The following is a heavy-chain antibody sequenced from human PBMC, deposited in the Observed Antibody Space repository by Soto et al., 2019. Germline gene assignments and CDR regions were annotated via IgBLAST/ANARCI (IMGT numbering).Heavy chain of an antibody. CDR1: GYTFTSYY. Sequence: DSVKGSCNASGYTFTSYYINWVRQATGQGLEWMGWMNPNSGNTGYAQKFQGRVTMTRNTSISTAYMELSSLRSEDTAVYYCARSVRGSLTTYYYYYMDVWGKGTTVTVSS. CDR3: ARSVRGSLTTYYYYYMDV. J-gene: IGHJ6*03. CDR2: MNPNSGNT. V-gene: IGHV1-8*01. D-gene: IGHD1-26*01.